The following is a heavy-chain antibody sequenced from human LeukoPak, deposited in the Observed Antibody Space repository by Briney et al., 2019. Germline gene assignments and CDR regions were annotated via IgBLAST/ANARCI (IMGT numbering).Heavy chain of an antibody. CDR2: INAGNGNT. V-gene: IGHV1-3*01. D-gene: IGHD2/OR15-2a*01. CDR1: GYTFGSYV. Sequence: ASVKVSCKASGYTFGSYVLHWVRQAPGQSLEWMGWINAGNGNTEYAQKFQGRVTITRDTSASTAYMELNSLRSEDTAVYYCARDTFGTSRPIEYWGQGTLVTVSP. J-gene: IGHJ4*02. CDR3: ARDTFGTSRPIEY.